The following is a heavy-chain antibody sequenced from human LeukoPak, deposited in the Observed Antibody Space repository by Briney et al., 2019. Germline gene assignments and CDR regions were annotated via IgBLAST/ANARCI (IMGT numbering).Heavy chain of an antibody. J-gene: IGHJ3*02. CDR2: ISSSAGTI. D-gene: IGHD5-24*01. V-gene: IGHV3-48*03. CDR1: GFTFSSYE. CDR3: AREGGDDRSDAVDI. Sequence: GGSLRLSCAASGFTFSSYEMNWVRQAPGKGLEWLSYISSSAGTIYYADSVKGRFTISRDNAKNSLYLQMNSLRAEDTAVYYCAREGGDDRSDAVDIWGQGTMVTVSS.